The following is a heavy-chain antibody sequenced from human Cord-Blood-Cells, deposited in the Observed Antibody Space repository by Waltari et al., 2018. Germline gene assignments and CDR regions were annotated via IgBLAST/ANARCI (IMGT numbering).Heavy chain of an antibody. J-gene: IGHJ6*02. CDR2: ISYDGSNK. CDR3: ARNLYCSSTSCFYYYYGMDV. D-gene: IGHD2-2*01. Sequence: QVQLVESGGGVVQPGRSLRLSCAASGFPFSSYAMHWVRQAPGKGLAWVAVISYDGSNKYYADSVKGRFTISRDNSKNTLYLQMNSLRAEDTAVYYCARNLYCSSTSCFYYYYGMDVWGQGTTVTVSS. V-gene: IGHV3-30-3*01. CDR1: GFPFSSYA.